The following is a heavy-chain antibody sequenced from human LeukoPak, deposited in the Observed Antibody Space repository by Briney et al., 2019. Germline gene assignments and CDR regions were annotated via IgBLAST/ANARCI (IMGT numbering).Heavy chain of an antibody. Sequence: PGGSLRLSCAASGFTFSSYSMNWVRQARGKALEWISYIDTSSNYIYYADSVKGRFTISRDNAKNSLYLQMNSLRAEDTALYYCARVAGRLYGLDYWGQGTLVTVSS. CDR3: ARVAGRLYGLDY. D-gene: IGHD2-2*02. J-gene: IGHJ4*02. CDR2: IDTSSNYI. CDR1: GFTFSSYS. V-gene: IGHV3-21*05.